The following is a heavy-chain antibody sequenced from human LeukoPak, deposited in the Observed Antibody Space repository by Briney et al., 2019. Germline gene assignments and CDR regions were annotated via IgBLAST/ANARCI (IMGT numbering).Heavy chain of an antibody. J-gene: IGHJ4*02. D-gene: IGHD4-17*01. V-gene: IGHV3-23*01. Sequence: GGSLRLSCAASGFTFSSYAMSWVRQAPGKGLEWVSAISGSGGTSYYADSVRGQFTISRDNSKNTLSLQMNSLRAEDTAVYYCAKMHYGDYGVFDYWGQGTLVTVSS. CDR1: GFTFSSYA. CDR3: AKMHYGDYGVFDY. CDR2: ISGSGGTS.